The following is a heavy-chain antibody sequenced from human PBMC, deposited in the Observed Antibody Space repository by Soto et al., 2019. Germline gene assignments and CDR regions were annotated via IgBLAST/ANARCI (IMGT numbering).Heavy chain of an antibody. J-gene: IGHJ6*02. CDR1: GFTFSIYG. CDR3: TKRRNVQRFLEWSSGMEA. CDR2: ISYDGSDK. D-gene: IGHD3-3*01. V-gene: IGHV3-30*18. Sequence: QVQLVESGGGVVQPGRSLRLSCAASGFTFSIYGMHWVRQAPGKGLEWVAAISYDGSDKYYGDSVKGRFTISRDNSKNTLYLQMNSLRTEDTAVYYCTKRRNVQRFLEWSSGMEAWGRGTTVAVSS.